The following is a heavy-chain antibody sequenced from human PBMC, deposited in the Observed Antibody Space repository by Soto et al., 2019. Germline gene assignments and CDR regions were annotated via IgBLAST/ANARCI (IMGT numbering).Heavy chain of an antibody. V-gene: IGHV3-21*01. Sequence: EVHLVESGGGLVKPGGSLRLSCTASGFNFKDFTMNWVRQAPGMGLEWVSSISSSGSFKYYADSMDGRFTISRDNAKNSLYLQVTSLRGEDTAVYYCARDDLYDSTGYDSWGQGTLVTVFS. J-gene: IGHJ5*02. D-gene: IGHD5-12*01. CDR1: GFNFKDFT. CDR2: ISSSGSFK. CDR3: ARDDLYDSTGYDS.